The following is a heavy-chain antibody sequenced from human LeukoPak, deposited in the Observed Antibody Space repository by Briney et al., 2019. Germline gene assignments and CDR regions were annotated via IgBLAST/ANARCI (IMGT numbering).Heavy chain of an antibody. CDR1: GYTFTSNN. V-gene: IGHV1-18*01. Sequence: ASVKVSCKASGYTFTSNNTTWVRQAPGQGLEWMGWISTYNDNTNYAQKLQGRVTMTTDTSTSTAYMELRSLRSDDTAVYYCARSALSVYNWFDPWGQGTLVTVSS. CDR3: ARSALSVYNWFDP. CDR2: ISTYNDNT. D-gene: IGHD5/OR15-5a*01. J-gene: IGHJ5*02.